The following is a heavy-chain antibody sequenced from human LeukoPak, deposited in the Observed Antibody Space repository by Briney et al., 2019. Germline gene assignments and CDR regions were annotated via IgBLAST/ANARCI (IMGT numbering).Heavy chain of an antibody. Sequence: GGSLRLSCAASGFTFDDYGMSWVRQAPGKGLEWVSGINWNGGSTGYADSVKGRFTISRDNAKNSLYLQMNSLRAEDTAVYYCARDGGAMGSMTYYYDSSGSPFAYWGQGTLVTVSS. CDR2: INWNGGST. CDR1: GFTFDDYG. J-gene: IGHJ4*02. CDR3: ARDGGAMGSMTYYYDSSGSPFAY. D-gene: IGHD3-22*01. V-gene: IGHV3-20*04.